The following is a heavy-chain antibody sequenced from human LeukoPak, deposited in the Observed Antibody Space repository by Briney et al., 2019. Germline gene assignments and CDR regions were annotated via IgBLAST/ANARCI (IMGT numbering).Heavy chain of an antibody. Sequence: SETLSLTCAVSGYSISSGYYWGWIRQPPGKGLEWIGSIYHSGSTYYNPSLKSRVTISVDTSKNQFSLKLSSVTATDAAIFYCERERSSSSDYWGQGTLVTVSS. J-gene: IGHJ4*02. CDR2: IYHSGST. CDR1: GYSISSGYY. D-gene: IGHD6-6*01. CDR3: ERERSSSSDY. V-gene: IGHV4-38-2*02.